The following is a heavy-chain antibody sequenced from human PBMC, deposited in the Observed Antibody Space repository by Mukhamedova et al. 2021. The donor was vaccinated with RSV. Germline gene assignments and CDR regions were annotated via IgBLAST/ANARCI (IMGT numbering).Heavy chain of an antibody. D-gene: IGHD6-13*01. J-gene: IGHJ4*02. CDR2: ISSSSSTI. Sequence: EWVSYISSSSSTIYYADSMKGRFTISRDNAKNSLYLQMNTLRAEDTAEYYCARDLHRIAAAGVYYFYYWGQGTLVTFSS. CDR3: ARDLHRIAAAGVYYFYY. V-gene: IGHV3-48*04.